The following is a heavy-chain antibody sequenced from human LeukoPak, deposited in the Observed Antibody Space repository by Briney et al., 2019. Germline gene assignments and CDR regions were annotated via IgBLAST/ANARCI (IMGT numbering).Heavy chain of an antibody. V-gene: IGHV4-4*07. Sequence: SETLSLTCSISGGSIRSSYWNWIRRPAGKGLEWIGRISSSGTTNYSTSLKGRLTMSIDTSKKQCSLNLRSVTAAETAMYYCARDMGGGWFDPWGQGALVTVPS. CDR1: GGSIRSSY. J-gene: IGHJ5*02. CDR3: ARDMGGGWFDP. D-gene: IGHD1-26*01. CDR2: ISSSGTT.